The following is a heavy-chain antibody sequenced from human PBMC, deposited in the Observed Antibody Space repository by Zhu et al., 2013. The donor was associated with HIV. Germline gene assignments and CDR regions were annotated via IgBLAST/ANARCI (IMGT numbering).Heavy chain of an antibody. D-gene: IGHD3-16*01. CDR2: VNPSGGST. Sequence: QVQLVQSGAEVKKPGASVKVSCKASGYTFTSYYMHWVRQAPGQGLEWMVMVNPSGGSTPYAQKFQGRVTMTSDTSTSTVYMELSSLRSEDTAVYYCARGDGHNWGTFDYWGQGTLVTVSS. CDR3: ARGDGHNWGTFDY. J-gene: IGHJ4*02. CDR1: GYTFTSYY. V-gene: IGHV1-46*01.